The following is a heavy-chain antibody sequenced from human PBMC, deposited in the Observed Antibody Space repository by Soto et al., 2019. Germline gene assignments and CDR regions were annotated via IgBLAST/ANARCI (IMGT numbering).Heavy chain of an antibody. CDR3: AKDHMAWAGLFDS. D-gene: IGHD6-19*01. Sequence: EVQLMESGGGLVQPGRSLRLSCAASGFTFDNYAMHWVRQVPGKGLEWVSGISWNSGNIGYADSVKGRFTISRDNAPNSLYLQMNSLRSEDTAFYYCAKDHMAWAGLFDSWGQGTLVTVSS. J-gene: IGHJ4*02. CDR1: GFTFDNYA. V-gene: IGHV3-9*01. CDR2: ISWNSGNI.